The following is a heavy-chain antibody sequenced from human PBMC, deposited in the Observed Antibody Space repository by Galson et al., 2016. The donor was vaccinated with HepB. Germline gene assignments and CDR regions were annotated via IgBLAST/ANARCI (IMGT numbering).Heavy chain of an antibody. D-gene: IGHD1-7*01. CDR2: VYRGKT. J-gene: IGHJ4*02. Sequence: ETLSLTCTVSDGSISSSSFPWGWIRQPPGKGLESIATVYRGKTYYNPSLESRVTISVGMSTDLLPLKLTSLTAADTGVYYCARAGLGTKASFDYWGQGILVAVSS. V-gene: IGHV4-39*01. CDR1: DGSISSSSFP. CDR3: ARAGLGTKASFDY.